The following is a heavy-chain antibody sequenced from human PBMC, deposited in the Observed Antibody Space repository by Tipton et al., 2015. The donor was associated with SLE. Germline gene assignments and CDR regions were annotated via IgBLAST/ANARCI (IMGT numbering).Heavy chain of an antibody. CDR3: AGSGDSSGRNPLDFDC. D-gene: IGHD3-22*01. CDR2: LYHSGST. J-gene: IGHJ4*02. Sequence: TLSPTCTVSGYSVSSGYYWGWIRQPPRKVLEWIGSLYHSGSTYYNPPLKSRVTTSVDPSKSQFSLKLSSVTAADTALYYCAGSGDSSGRNPLDFDCWGQGTLVTVSS. CDR1: GYSVSSGYY. V-gene: IGHV4-38-2*02.